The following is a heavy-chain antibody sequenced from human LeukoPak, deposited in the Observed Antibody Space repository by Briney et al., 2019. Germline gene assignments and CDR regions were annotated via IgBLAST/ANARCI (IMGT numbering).Heavy chain of an antibody. V-gene: IGHV4-31*03. CDR1: GGSISSGGYY. J-gene: IGHJ4*02. CDR2: IYYSGST. D-gene: IGHD1-1*01. CDR3: ARDTTLDY. Sequence: SETLSLTCTVSGGSISSGGYYWSWIRQHPGKGLEWIGNIYYSGSTYYNPSLKSRVIISVDTSKIQFSLKVSSVTAADTAVYYCARDTTLDYWGQGTLVTVSS.